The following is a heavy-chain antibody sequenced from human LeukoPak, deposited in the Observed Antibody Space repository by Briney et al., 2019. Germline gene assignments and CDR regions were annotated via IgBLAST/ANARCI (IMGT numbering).Heavy chain of an antibody. J-gene: IGHJ4*02. Sequence: ASVRVSCKASGYTFTGYYIHWVRQAPGQGLEWMGWINPNINGTNYAQKLQGRVTMTTDTSTSTAYMELRSLRSDDTAVYYCARDSYYYDSSSVDYWGQGTLVTVSS. V-gene: IGHV1-2*02. CDR2: INPNINGT. D-gene: IGHD3-22*01. CDR1: GYTFTGYY. CDR3: ARDSYYYDSSSVDY.